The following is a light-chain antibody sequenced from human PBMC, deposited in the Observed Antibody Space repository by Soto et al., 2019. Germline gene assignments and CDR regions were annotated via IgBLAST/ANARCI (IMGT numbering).Light chain of an antibody. J-gene: IGKJ1*01. Sequence: EIVLTQSPSTLSLSTGERATLSCRASQTVGSYLAWFRQTPGQAPRLLIYDTSIRATGIPARFSGSGSGTDFTLTISSLEAEDFAVYYCQQRSDWPPTFAQGTKVDIK. CDR1: QTVGSY. V-gene: IGKV3-11*01. CDR3: QQRSDWPPT. CDR2: DTS.